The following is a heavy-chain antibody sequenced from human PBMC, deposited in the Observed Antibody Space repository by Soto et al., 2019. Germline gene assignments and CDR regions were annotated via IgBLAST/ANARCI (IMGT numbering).Heavy chain of an antibody. J-gene: IGHJ4*02. CDR3: ARDEYGGAYDY. D-gene: IGHD4-17*01. CDR2: SSSSGNTI. V-gene: IGHV3-48*03. CDR1: AFTFSNYK. Sequence: GGSLRLSCAASAFTFSNYKMNWVRQEPGKGLEWVSYSSSSGNTIHYADCVKGRFTISRDNAKKSLYLQMNSLRAEDTAVYYCARDEYGGAYDYWGQGTLVTVSS.